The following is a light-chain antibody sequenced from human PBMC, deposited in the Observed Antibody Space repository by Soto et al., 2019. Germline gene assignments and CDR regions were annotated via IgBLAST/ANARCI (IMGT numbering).Light chain of an antibody. J-gene: IGKJ2*01. Sequence: DIQMTQSPSSLSVSVGDRVTITCRASQSINRYLNWYQQKPGKAPKLLIYTSSNLQSGVPSRFSGSGFGTDFPLTISSLQPEDFATYYCQQIYITPYTFGQGTKLETK. CDR2: TSS. CDR3: QQIYITPYT. V-gene: IGKV1-39*01. CDR1: QSINRY.